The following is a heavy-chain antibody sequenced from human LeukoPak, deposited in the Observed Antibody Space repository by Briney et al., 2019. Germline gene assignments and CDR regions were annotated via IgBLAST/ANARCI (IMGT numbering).Heavy chain of an antibody. D-gene: IGHD4-17*01. Sequence: PSETLSLTCTVSGGSISSGGYYWSWIRQHPGKGLEWIGYIYYSGSTYYNPSLKSRVTISVDTSKNQFSLKLSSVTAADTAVYYCARLTTVTTLDYWGQGTLVIVSS. CDR3: ARLTTVTTLDY. CDR1: GGSISSGGYY. CDR2: IYYSGST. V-gene: IGHV4-31*03. J-gene: IGHJ4*02.